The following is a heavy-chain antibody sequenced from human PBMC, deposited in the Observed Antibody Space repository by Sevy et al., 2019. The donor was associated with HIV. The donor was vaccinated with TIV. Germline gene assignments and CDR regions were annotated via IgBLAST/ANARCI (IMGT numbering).Heavy chain of an antibody. CDR1: GFTFGDYA. J-gene: IGHJ3*02. CDR3: TRVGLKYYYDSSGYYYSDDAFDI. CDR2: IRSKAYGGTT. Sequence: GGSLRLSCTASGFTFGDYAMSWFRQAPGKGLEWVGFIRSKAYGGTTEYAASVKGRFTISRDDSKSNAYLQMNSLKTEDTAVYYCTRVGLKYYYDSSGYYYSDDAFDIWGQGTMVTVSS. D-gene: IGHD3-22*01. V-gene: IGHV3-49*03.